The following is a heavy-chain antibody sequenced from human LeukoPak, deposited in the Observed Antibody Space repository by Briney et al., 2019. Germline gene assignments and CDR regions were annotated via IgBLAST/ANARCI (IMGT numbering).Heavy chain of an antibody. V-gene: IGHV1-46*01. CDR1: GYTFINYF. CDR2: INPSGGST. J-gene: IGHJ5*02. D-gene: IGHD3/OR15-3a*01. CDR3: ARGDMDSVDP. Sequence: ASVKVSCMASGYTFINYFIHWVRQAPGQGLEWMGIINPSGGSTTYEQDFQGRLTMARDTSTSTVYMELSSLRSEDTAVYYCARGDMDSVDPWGQGTLVTVSS.